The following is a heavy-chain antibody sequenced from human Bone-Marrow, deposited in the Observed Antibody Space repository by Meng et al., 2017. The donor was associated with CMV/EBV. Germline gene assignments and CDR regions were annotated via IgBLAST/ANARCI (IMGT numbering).Heavy chain of an antibody. CDR3: ARPYYDFWSGYYPVAYYYGMDV. Sequence: ASVKVSCKASGYTFTSYGISWVRQAPGQGLEWMGWISAYNGNTNYAQKLQGRVTMTTDTSTSTAYMELRSLRSDDTAVYYCARPYYDFWSGYYPVAYYYGMDVCGEGTTVAVSS. J-gene: IGHJ6*04. CDR1: GYTFTSYG. V-gene: IGHV1-18*01. D-gene: IGHD3-3*01. CDR2: ISAYNGNT.